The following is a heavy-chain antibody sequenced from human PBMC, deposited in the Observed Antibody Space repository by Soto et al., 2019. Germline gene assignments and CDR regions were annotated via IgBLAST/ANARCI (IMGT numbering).Heavy chain of an antibody. Sequence: QVRLVQSGAEVRKPGSSVRVSCESSGDTFSNYVMSWVRQAPGQGLEWMGGFAPISGSPDYSENFQGRITITADTSTSTSYRELSSLTSDDTAVYYCARIGVGSRRWGQGTLVTVSS. D-gene: IGHD1-26*01. V-gene: IGHV1-69*06. CDR1: GDTFSNYV. CDR2: FAPISGSP. J-gene: IGHJ3*01. CDR3: ARIGVGSRR.